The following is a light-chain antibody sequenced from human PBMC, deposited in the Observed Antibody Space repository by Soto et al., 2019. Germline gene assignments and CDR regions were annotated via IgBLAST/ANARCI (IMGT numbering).Light chain of an antibody. V-gene: IGKV4-1*01. CDR3: HQYFNTPWT. J-gene: IGKJ1*01. Sequence: DIVMTQSPDSLAVSLGERATINCKSSQILFYSSNNKDYLAWYQQKPGQPPRLLIYWASTRESGVPERFSGSGSGTDFTLTVSSLQAEDVAVYYCHQYFNTPWTFGQGTKVEIK. CDR2: WAS. CDR1: QILFYSSNNKDY.